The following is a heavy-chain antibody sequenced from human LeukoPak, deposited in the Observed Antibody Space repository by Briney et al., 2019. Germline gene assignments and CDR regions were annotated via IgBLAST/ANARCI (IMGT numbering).Heavy chain of an antibody. D-gene: IGHD5-12*01. CDR2: ISSGSTTM. Sequence: GRSLRLSCAASGFTFSSHDMNWVRQAPGKGLEWLSYISSGSTTMDYADSVKGRFTISRDNAKNSLFLQMNSLRAEDTGIYFCARDRGNSAYGAWFDSWGQGALVTVSS. CDR1: GFTFSSHD. V-gene: IGHV3-48*03. CDR3: ARDRGNSAYGAWFDS. J-gene: IGHJ5*01.